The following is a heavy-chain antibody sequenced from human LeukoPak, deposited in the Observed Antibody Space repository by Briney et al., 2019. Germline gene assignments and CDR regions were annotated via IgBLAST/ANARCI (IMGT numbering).Heavy chain of an antibody. CDR3: ARSSWYRYYFDY. J-gene: IGHJ4*02. V-gene: IGHV1-3*03. D-gene: IGHD6-13*01. CDR2: INAGNGNT. Sequence: ASVKVSCKASGYTFSSYAMHWVRQAPGQRLEWMGWINAGNGNTKYSQEFQGRVTITRDTSASTAYMELSSLRSEDMAVYYCARSSWYRYYFDYWGQGTLVTVSS. CDR1: GYTFSSYA.